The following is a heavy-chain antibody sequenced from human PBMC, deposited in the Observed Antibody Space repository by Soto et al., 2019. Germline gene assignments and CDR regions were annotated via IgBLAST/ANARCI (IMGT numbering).Heavy chain of an antibody. CDR2: IYYSGST. CDR3: ARGGYYDSSGYYHFDY. CDR1: CGSISWYY. D-gene: IGHD3-22*01. Sequence: SGTLFLTLTFSCGSISWYYRSWIPQPPGKGLEWIGYIYYSGSTNYNPSLKSRVTISVDTSKNQFSLKLSSVTAADTAVYYCARGGYYDSSGYYHFDYWGQGTLVTVSS. J-gene: IGHJ4*02. V-gene: IGHV4-59*01.